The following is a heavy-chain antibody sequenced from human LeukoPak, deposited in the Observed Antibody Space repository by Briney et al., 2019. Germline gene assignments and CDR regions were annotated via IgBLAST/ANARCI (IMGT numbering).Heavy chain of an antibody. CDR3: AKEPDGYYGFDY. J-gene: IGHJ4*02. CDR2: INGYGSST. CDR1: GFTFISYW. V-gene: IGHV3-74*01. D-gene: IGHD3-10*01. Sequence: GGSLRLSCAASGFTFISYWMHWVRQAPGKGLVWVSRINGYGSSTDFADSVKGRFTISRDNAKNTLYLQMNSLRAEDTAVYYCAKEPDGYYGFDYWGQGTLVTVSS.